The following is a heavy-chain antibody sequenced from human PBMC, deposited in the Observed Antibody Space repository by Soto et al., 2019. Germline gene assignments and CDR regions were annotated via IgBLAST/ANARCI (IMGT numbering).Heavy chain of an antibody. CDR3: AREIRGLITPLYTWFDP. CDR2: TYYRSKWYN. CDR1: GDSVSSNSAA. Sequence: PSQTLSLPCAISGDSVSSNSAAWNWIRQSPSRGLEWLGRTYYRSKWYNDYAVSVKSRITITPDTSKNQFSLQLNSVTPEDTAVYYCAREIRGLITPLYTWFDPWGQGTLVTVSS. D-gene: IGHD3-10*01. J-gene: IGHJ5*02. V-gene: IGHV6-1*01.